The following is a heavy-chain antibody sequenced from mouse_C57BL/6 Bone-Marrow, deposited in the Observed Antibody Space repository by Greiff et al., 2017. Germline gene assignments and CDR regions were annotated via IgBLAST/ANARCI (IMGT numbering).Heavy chain of an antibody. D-gene: IGHD1-1*01. CDR1: GYAFTNYL. J-gene: IGHJ2*01. CDR3: ARGAVVAHFDY. CDR2: INPGRGGT. V-gene: IGHV1-54*01. Sequence: QVQLQQSGAELVRPGTSVKVSCKASGYAFTNYLIEWVKQRPGQGLEWIGVINPGRGGTNYNEKFKGKATLTADKSSSTAYMQLSSLTSEDSAVYFCARGAVVAHFDYWGQGTTLTVSS.